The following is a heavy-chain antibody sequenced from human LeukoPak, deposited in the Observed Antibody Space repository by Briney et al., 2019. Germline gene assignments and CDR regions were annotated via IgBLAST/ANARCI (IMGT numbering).Heavy chain of an antibody. D-gene: IGHD5-24*01. V-gene: IGHV4-39*01. CDR2: VYYDGTS. Sequence: SETLSLTCTVSGGSINSHSYYWGWIRQPPGKGLEWLGSVYYDGTSYSNPSLTSRAAVFVDTSRDEFSLDLSFVTAADTAVYYCVRHISTNTGYFDSCGQGTLVSVSS. CDR1: GGSINSHSYY. J-gene: IGHJ4*02. CDR3: VRHISTNTGYFDS.